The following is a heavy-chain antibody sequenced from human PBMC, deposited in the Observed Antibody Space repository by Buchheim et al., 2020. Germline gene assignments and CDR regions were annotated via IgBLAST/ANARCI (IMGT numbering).Heavy chain of an antibody. CDR2: IWYDGSNK. Sequence: QVQLVESGGGVVQPGRSLRLSCAASGFTFSSYGMHWVRQAPGKGLEWVAVIWYDGSNKYYADSVKGRFTISRANSKNTLYLQMNSLRAEDTAVYYCARAGITMVRGVAADWFDPWGQGTL. D-gene: IGHD3-10*01. V-gene: IGHV3-33*01. J-gene: IGHJ5*02. CDR1: GFTFSSYG. CDR3: ARAGITMVRGVAADWFDP.